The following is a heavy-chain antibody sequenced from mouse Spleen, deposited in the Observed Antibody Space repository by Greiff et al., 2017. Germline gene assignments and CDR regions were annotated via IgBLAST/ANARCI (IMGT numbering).Heavy chain of an antibody. CDR2: INPYNGDT. V-gene: IGHV1-20*01. Sequence: EVQLQQSGPELVKPGDSVKISCKASGYSFTGYFMNWVMQSHGKSLEWIGRINPYNGDTFYNQKFKGKATLTEDKSSSTAHMELRSLTSEDSAVYYCAREDTVEGYAMDYWGQGTSVTVSS. D-gene: IGHD1-1*01. J-gene: IGHJ4*01. CDR3: AREDTVEGYAMDY. CDR1: GYSFTGYF.